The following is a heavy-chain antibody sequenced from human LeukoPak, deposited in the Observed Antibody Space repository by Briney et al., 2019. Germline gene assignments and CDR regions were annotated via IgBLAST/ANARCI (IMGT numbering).Heavy chain of an antibody. CDR1: GASINAYY. V-gene: IGHV4-59*08. J-gene: IGHJ4*02. Sequence: SETLSLTCSVSGASINAYYWSWIRQPPGKGLEWIGYIYYSGSTNYNPSLKSRVTISVDTSKNQFSLKLSSVTAADTAVYYCASQYSSSWYDYWGQGTLVTVSS. CDR3: ASQYSSSWYDY. D-gene: IGHD6-13*01. CDR2: IYYSGST.